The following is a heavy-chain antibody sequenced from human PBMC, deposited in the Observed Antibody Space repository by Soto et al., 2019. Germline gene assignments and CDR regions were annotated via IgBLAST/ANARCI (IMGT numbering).Heavy chain of an antibody. CDR2: IHYSGST. D-gene: IGHD2-2*01. Sequence: QVQLQESGPGLVKHSETLSLICTVSGVSISDYYWSWIRQPPGKGLEWIGYIHYSGSTDYDPSLRSRVTISVDTSKNQFSLELTSVTATDTAVYYCARDFGRHCSSTRCDPFYFDSWGQGTLVTVSS. CDR3: ARDFGRHCSSTRCDPFYFDS. V-gene: IGHV4-59*01. CDR1: GVSISDYY. J-gene: IGHJ4*02.